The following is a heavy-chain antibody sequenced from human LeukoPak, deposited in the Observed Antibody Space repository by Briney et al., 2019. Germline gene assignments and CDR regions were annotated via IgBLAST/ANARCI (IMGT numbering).Heavy chain of an antibody. J-gene: IGHJ3*02. CDR2: ISSSSSYI. Sequence: GGSLRLSCAASGFTFSSYRMNWVRQAPGKGLEWVSSISSSSSYIYYADSVKGRFTISRDNSKNTLYLQINSLRAEDTAVYYCAREAVGAYAFDIWGQGTMVTVSS. CDR1: GFTFSSYR. V-gene: IGHV3-21*04. D-gene: IGHD1-26*01. CDR3: AREAVGAYAFDI.